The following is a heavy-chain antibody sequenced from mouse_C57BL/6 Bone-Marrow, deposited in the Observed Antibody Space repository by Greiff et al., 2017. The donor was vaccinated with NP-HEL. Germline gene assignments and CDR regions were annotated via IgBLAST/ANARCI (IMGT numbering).Heavy chain of an antibody. V-gene: IGHV1-69*01. CDR2: IDPSDSYT. Sequence: QVQLQQPGAELVMPGASVKLSCKASGYTFTSYWMHWVKQRPGQGLEWIGEIDPSDSYTNYNQKFKGKSTLTVDQSSSTAYMQLSSLASEDSAVYYCARGGYYGDYWGQGTTLTVSS. CDR1: GYTFTSYW. CDR3: ARGGYYGDY. J-gene: IGHJ2*01.